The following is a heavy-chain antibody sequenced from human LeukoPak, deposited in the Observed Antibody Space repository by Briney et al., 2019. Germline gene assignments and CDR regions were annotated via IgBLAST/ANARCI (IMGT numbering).Heavy chain of an antibody. D-gene: IGHD6-19*01. Sequence: PSETLSVTCTVSGGSISGYYWSWIRQPPGNGLEWIGYIFHSGSTSYNPSLKSRITMSVDTSKNQFSLKLTSVTAADTAVYYCTRHYSSGWDFDYWGQGTLVTVSS. J-gene: IGHJ4*02. CDR2: IFHSGST. CDR3: TRHYSSGWDFDY. V-gene: IGHV4-59*08. CDR1: GGSISGYY.